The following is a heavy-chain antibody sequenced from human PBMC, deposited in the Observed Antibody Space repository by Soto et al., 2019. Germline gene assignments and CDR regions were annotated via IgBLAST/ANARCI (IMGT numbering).Heavy chain of an antibody. CDR1: GFTFSNAW. Sequence: GGSLRLSCAASGFTFSNAWMNWVRQAPGKGLEWVGRIKSKTDGGTTDYAAPVKGRFTISRDDSKNTLYLQMNSLKTEDTAVYYCTTGHPDRVTVGTTGTTQYFDYWGQGTLVTVS. CDR3: TTGHPDRVTVGTTGTTQYFDY. D-gene: IGHD1-1*01. V-gene: IGHV3-15*07. J-gene: IGHJ4*02. CDR2: IKSKTDGGTT.